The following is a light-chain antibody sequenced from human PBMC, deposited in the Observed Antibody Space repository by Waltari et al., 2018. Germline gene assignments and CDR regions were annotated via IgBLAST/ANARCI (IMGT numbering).Light chain of an antibody. CDR3: CSYAGSSTLV. CDR2: DVT. CDR1: SSDVGVYNY. Sequence: QSALTQPASVSGSPGQSIPISCTGTSSDVGVYNYVSWYQQPPGKAPKLMIYDVTKRPSGVSDRFSGSKSGNTASLTISGLQAEDEADYYCCSYAGSSTLVFGGGTKLTVL. V-gene: IGLV2-23*02. J-gene: IGLJ2*01.